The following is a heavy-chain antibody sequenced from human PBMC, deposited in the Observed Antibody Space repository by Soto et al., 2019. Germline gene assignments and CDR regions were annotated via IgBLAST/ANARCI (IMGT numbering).Heavy chain of an antibody. J-gene: IGHJ6*02. CDR3: VRSVPAATWQYSGMDV. V-gene: IGHV4-4*02. CDR2: IYHSGTF. D-gene: IGHD2-2*01. CDR1: GDSVSSSSC. Sequence: QVRLQESGPGLVEPSGTLSLTCAVCGDSVSSSSCWSWVRQAPGKGLEWIGEIYHSGTFNYNPSLASRVSVSVDKSRNQLSLNLKSVTAADTAVYYCVRSVPAATWQYSGMDVWGQGTTVTVSS.